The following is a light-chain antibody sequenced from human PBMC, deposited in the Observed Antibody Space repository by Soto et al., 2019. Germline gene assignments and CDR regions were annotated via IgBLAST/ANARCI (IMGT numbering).Light chain of an antibody. CDR1: QTVRSD. CDR3: QQYNKWPLT. CDR2: GAS. Sequence: EIVMTQSPATLSVSPGERATLSCRASQTVRSDFAWYQQKPGQAPRLLIYGASTRATGIPARFSGSGSGTEFTLTISSLQSEDFAVYYCQQYNKWPLTFGGGTKVDI. V-gene: IGKV3-15*01. J-gene: IGKJ4*01.